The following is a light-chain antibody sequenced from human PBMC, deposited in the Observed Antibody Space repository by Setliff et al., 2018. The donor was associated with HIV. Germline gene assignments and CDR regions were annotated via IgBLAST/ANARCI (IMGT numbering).Light chain of an antibody. CDR3: QSFDNELNGAV. J-gene: IGLJ2*01. Sequence: QSVLAQPPSVSGAPGQRVTVSCTGSASNIGAGYDVHWYQQFPGTVPKLLIFGNKNRPSGVPGRFSGSKSGTSASLVITGLQAEDEADYYCQSFDNELNGAVFGGGTKVTVL. CDR1: ASNIGAGYD. V-gene: IGLV1-40*01. CDR2: GNK.